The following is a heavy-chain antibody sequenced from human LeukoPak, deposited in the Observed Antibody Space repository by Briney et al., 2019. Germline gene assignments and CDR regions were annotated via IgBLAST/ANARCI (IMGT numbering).Heavy chain of an antibody. Sequence: GGSLRLSCAASGFTFSTYSMNWVRQAPGKGLEWVSSISSSSLYIYYADSVKGRFTISRDNAKNSLYLQMNSLRAEDTAVYYCARDRSVYCGGDFYSVYWGQGTLVTVSS. V-gene: IGHV3-21*01. CDR3: ARDRSVYCGGDFYSVY. D-gene: IGHD2-21*02. J-gene: IGHJ4*02. CDR1: GFTFSTYS. CDR2: ISSSSLYI.